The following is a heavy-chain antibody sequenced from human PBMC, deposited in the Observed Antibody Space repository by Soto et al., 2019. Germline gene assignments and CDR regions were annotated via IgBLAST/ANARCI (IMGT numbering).Heavy chain of an antibody. CDR1: GGSFSGYY. J-gene: IGHJ6*03. D-gene: IGHD2-2*01. CDR3: ARGPDIVVVPAAMFRVHSYYYYMDV. Sequence: SETLSLTCAVYGGSFSGYYWSWIRQPPGKGLEWIGEINHSGSTNYNPSLKSRVTISVDTSKNQFSLKLSSVTAADTAVYYCARGPDIVVVPAAMFRVHSYYYYMDVWGKGTTVTVSS. V-gene: IGHV4-34*01. CDR2: INHSGST.